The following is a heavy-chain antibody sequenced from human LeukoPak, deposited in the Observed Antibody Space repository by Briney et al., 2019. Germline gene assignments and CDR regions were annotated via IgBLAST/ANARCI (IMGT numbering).Heavy chain of an antibody. Sequence: GGSLRLSCAAPGFTFSSYAMSWVRQAPGKGLEWVSATSSGGGGTYYADSLKGRFIISRDNSKNTLYLQMNSLRAEDTAVYYCAKAGSTWNFDYWGQGTLVTVSS. J-gene: IGHJ4*02. CDR3: AKAGSTWNFDY. CDR1: GFTFSSYA. CDR2: TSSGGGGT. D-gene: IGHD6-13*01. V-gene: IGHV3-23*01.